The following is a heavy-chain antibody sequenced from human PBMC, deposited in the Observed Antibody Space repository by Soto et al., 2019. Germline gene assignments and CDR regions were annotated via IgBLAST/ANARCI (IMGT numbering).Heavy chain of an antibody. V-gene: IGHV4-59*01. Sequence: NPSETLSLTCTVSGGSISSYYWSWIRQPPGKGLEWIGYMYYSGSTNYNPSLKSRVTISVGTSKNQFSLKLSSVTAADTAVYYCARARGRIAAAGTRFGELDYWGQGTLVTVSS. CDR1: GGSISSYY. D-gene: IGHD6-13*01. CDR3: ARARGRIAAAGTRFGELDY. J-gene: IGHJ4*02. CDR2: MYYSGST.